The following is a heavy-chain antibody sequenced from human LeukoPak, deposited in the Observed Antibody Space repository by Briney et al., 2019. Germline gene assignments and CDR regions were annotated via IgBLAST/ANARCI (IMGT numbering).Heavy chain of an antibody. D-gene: IGHD2-15*01. J-gene: IGHJ4*02. CDR1: GFTFSSYS. V-gene: IGHV3-21*01. CDR2: ISSSSSYI. Sequence: GGSLRLSCAASGFTFSSYSMNWVRQAPGKGLEWVSSISSSSSYIYYADSVKGRFTISRDNAKNSPYLQMNSLRAEDTAVYYCARDSGGSSPFDYWGQGTLVTVSS. CDR3: ARDSGGSSPFDY.